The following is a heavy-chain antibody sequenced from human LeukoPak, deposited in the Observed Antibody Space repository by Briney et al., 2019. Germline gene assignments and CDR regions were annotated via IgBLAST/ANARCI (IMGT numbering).Heavy chain of an antibody. V-gene: IGHV4-34*01. CDR3: ARAISSWANYYYYYYMDV. J-gene: IGHJ6*03. CDR1: GGPFGVYY. CDR2: INHSGST. Sequence: SETLSLTCAVYGGPFGVYYWSWVRQPPGKGLEWIGEINHSGSTNYNPSLKSRVTISVDTSKNHFSLKLSSVTAADTAVYYCARAISSWANYYYYYYMDVWGKGTTVTVSS. D-gene: IGHD6-13*01.